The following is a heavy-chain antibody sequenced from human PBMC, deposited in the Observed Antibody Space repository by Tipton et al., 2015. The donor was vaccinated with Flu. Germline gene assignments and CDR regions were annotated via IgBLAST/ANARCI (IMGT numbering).Heavy chain of an antibody. V-gene: IGHV4-61*02. D-gene: IGHD1-26*01. J-gene: IGHJ1*01. CDR1: GGSISSGSYY. Sequence: LRLSCTVSGGSISSGSYYWSWIRQPAGKGLEWIGRIYTSGSTNYNPSLKSRVTISVDTSKNRFSLKLSSVTAADTAVYYCARYGTYDGSRYFQHWGQGTLVTVSS. CDR2: IYTSGST. CDR3: ARYGTYDGSRYFQH.